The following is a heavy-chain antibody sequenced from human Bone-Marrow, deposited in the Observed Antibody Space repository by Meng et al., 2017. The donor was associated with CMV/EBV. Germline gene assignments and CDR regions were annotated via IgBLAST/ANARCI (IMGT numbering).Heavy chain of an antibody. CDR3: ARESYCSSTSCYFAYYYYYGMDV. CDR1: GFTFSDYY. J-gene: IGHJ6*02. V-gene: IGHV3-11*01. Sequence: GESLKISCAASGFTFSDYYMSWIRQAPGKGLEWVSYISSSGSTIYYADSVKGRFTISRDNAKNSLYLQMNSLRAEDTAVYYCARESYCSSTSCYFAYYYYYGMDVWAQGTTVTVSS. CDR2: ISSSGSTI. D-gene: IGHD2-2*01.